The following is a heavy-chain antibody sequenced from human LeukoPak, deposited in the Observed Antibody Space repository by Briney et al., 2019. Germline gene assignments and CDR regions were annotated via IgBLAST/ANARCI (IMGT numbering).Heavy chain of an antibody. J-gene: IGHJ2*01. D-gene: IGHD3-22*01. CDR2: ISYSGST. CDR3: ARAPRRSGYYSQYWYFDL. Sequence: SETLSLTCTVSGGSISSYYWSWVRQPPGEGLEWIGYISYSGSTNYNPSLKSRVTILVDTSKNQFSLKLSSVTAADTAVYYCARAPRRSGYYSQYWYFDLWGRGTLVTVSS. CDR1: GGSISSYY. V-gene: IGHV4-59*01.